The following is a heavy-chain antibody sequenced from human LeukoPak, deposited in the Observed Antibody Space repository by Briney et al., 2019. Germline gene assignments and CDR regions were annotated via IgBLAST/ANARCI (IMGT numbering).Heavy chain of an antibody. J-gene: IGHJ4*02. Sequence: ASVKVSCKASGYTFTGYYMHWVRQAPGQGLEWMGRINPNSGGTNYAQKFQGRVTMTRDTSISTAYMERSRLRSDDTAVYYCARLQSTSMGDYWGQGNLVTVSS. CDR2: INPNSGGT. D-gene: IGHD2-2*01. CDR3: ARLQSTSMGDY. CDR1: GYTFTGYY. V-gene: IGHV1-2*06.